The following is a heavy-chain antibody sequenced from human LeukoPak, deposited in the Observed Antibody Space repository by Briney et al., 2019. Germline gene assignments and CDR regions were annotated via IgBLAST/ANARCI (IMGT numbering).Heavy chain of an antibody. CDR2: ISSSGSGDNT. CDR1: GVTLSTYA. V-gene: IGHV3-23*01. CDR3: MTNCGGDC. Sequence: GGSLRLSCAASGVTLSTYAMSWARQAPGKGLEWVSGISSSGSGDNTYYADSVKGRFTISRDSSKNTLFLHMNTLRAEDTAVYYCMTNCGGDCWGQGTLVTVSS. D-gene: IGHD2-8*01. J-gene: IGHJ4*02.